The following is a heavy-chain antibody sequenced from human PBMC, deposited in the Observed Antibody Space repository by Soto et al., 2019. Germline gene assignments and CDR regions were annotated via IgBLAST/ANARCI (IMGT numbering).Heavy chain of an antibody. CDR1: GFTFRSYD. J-gene: IGHJ5*02. Sequence: GGFLRLSCAASGFTFRSYDMHWVRQATGKGLEWVSAIGTAGDTYYPGSVKGRFTISRENAKNSLYLQMNSLRAGDTAVYYCARGQSDTAMGYNWFDPWGQGTLVTVSS. D-gene: IGHD5-18*01. CDR3: ARGQSDTAMGYNWFDP. V-gene: IGHV3-13*01. CDR2: IGTAGDT.